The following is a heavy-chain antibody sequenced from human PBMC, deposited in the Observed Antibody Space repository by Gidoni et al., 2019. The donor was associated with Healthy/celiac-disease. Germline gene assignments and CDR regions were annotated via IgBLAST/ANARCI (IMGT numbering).Heavy chain of an antibody. CDR2: IIPIFGTA. CDR3: ASTHRDITMIVVVPPPGEYFQH. CDR1: GGTFSSYA. V-gene: IGHV1-69*06. Sequence: QVQLVQSGAEVKKPGSSVKVSCKASGGTFSSYAISWVRQAPGQGLEWMGGIIPIFGTANYAQKFQGRVTITADKSTSTAYMELSSLRSEDTAVYYCASTHRDITMIVVVPPPGEYFQHWGQGTLVTVSS. J-gene: IGHJ1*01. D-gene: IGHD3-22*01.